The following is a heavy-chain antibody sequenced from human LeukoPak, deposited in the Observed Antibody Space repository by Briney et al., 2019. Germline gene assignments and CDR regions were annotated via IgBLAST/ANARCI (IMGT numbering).Heavy chain of an antibody. Sequence: AGGSLRLSCAASGFTFSSYWMHWVHQAPGKGLVWVSRINTDGSSTSYADSVKGRFTISRDNAKNTLYLQMNSLRAEDTAVYYCAREGQHDSKEVVTGAFDIWGQGTMVTVSS. CDR1: GFTFSSYW. CDR2: INTDGSST. D-gene: IGHD1-1*01. CDR3: AREGQHDSKEVVTGAFDI. J-gene: IGHJ3*02. V-gene: IGHV3-74*01.